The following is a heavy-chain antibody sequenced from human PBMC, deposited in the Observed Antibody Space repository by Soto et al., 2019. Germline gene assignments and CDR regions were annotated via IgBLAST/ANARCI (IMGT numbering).Heavy chain of an antibody. CDR2: IVPIVDTA. Sequence: QVQLVQSGAEVRQPASSVKVSCKTSGGTFSSYAISWVRQAPGQGLEWMGGIVPIVDTATYAQKFQGRVTITADESTSTAYMELSRLRSDDTAVYYCVXXXAIXGYPDYWGQGTLVTVSS. CDR1: GGTFSSYA. CDR3: VXXXAIXGYPDY. V-gene: IGHV1-69*12. D-gene: IGHD5-12*01. J-gene: IGHJ4*02.